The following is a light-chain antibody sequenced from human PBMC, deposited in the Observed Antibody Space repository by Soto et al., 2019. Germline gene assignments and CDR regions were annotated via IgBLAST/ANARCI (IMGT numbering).Light chain of an antibody. CDR3: QPYKNSSPWT. Sequence: DIQMTQSPSTLSASVGDRVTITCRASQTINNWLAWYQQKPGKAPKLLIYDASSLESGVPSTFSGSGSGTEFTLTISSLQPDDSATYYCQPYKNSSPWTFGQGTKVEIK. CDR1: QTINNW. J-gene: IGKJ1*01. CDR2: DAS. V-gene: IGKV1-5*01.